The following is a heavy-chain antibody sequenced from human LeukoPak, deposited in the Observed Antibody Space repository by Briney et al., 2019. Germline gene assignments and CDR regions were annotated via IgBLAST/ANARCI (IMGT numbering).Heavy chain of an antibody. Sequence: SETLSLTCTVSGYSISSGYYWGWIRQPPGKGLEWIGSIYHSGSTYYNPSLKSRVTISVDTSKNQFSLKLNSVTAADTAVFYCARGDDYYDSSGYDFDYWGQGLLVTVSS. D-gene: IGHD3-22*01. J-gene: IGHJ4*02. CDR2: IYHSGST. V-gene: IGHV4-38-2*02. CDR3: ARGDDYYDSSGYDFDY. CDR1: GYSISSGYY.